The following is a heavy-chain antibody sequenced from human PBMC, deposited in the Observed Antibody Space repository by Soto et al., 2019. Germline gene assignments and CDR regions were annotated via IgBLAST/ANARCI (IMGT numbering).Heavy chain of an antibody. CDR2: MSGSGSSI. Sequence: EAQLLESGGGLVQPGESLTLSCVASHFAFNIDAMTWVRQAPGKGLEWVSSMSGSGSSIYYADSVKGRFTIARDKAKKTLYLQMNSLRAADTAVYWCGRDNWNGAYYGLDVWGQGTTVTVS. CDR1: HFAFNIDA. CDR3: GRDNWNGAYYGLDV. J-gene: IGHJ6*02. V-gene: IGHV3-23*01. D-gene: IGHD1-20*01.